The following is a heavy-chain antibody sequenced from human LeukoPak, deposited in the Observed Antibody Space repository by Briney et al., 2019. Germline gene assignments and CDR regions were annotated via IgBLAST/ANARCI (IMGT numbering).Heavy chain of an antibody. CDR1: GGSISSGDYY. V-gene: IGHV4-30-4*01. J-gene: IGHJ6*02. CDR2: IYYSGST. CDR3: ARDSRYFWSGYGMDV. D-gene: IGHD3-3*01. Sequence: SQTLSLTCTVSGGSISSGDYYWSWIRQPPGKGLEWIGHIYYSGSTYYNPSLKSRVTISVDTSKNQFSLKLSSVTAADTAVYYCARDSRYFWSGYGMDVWGQGTTVTVSS.